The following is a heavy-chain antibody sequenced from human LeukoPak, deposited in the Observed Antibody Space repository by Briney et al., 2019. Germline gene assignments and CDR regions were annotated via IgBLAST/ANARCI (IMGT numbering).Heavy chain of an antibody. Sequence: ASVEVSCKASGYTFTGYYMHWVRQAPGQGLEWMGWINPNSGGTNYAQKFQGRVTMTRDTSISTAYMELSRLRSDDTAVYYCARDHGGSYYGWFDPWGQGTLVTVSS. V-gene: IGHV1-2*02. CDR2: INPNSGGT. CDR1: GYTFTGYY. J-gene: IGHJ5*02. D-gene: IGHD1-26*01. CDR3: ARDHGGSYYGWFDP.